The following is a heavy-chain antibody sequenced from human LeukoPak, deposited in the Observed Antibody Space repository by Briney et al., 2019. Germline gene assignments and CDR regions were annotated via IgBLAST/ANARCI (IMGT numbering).Heavy chain of an antibody. Sequence: PSETLSLTCAVYGGSFSGYYWSWIRQPPGKGLEWIGEINHSGSTNYNPSLKSRVTISVDTSKNQFSLKLSSVTAADTAVYYCARRPKYSSSWYIIYYYGMDVWGQGTTVTVSS. CDR3: ARRPKYSSSWYIIYYYGMDV. D-gene: IGHD6-13*01. V-gene: IGHV4-34*01. CDR1: GGSFSGYY. J-gene: IGHJ6*02. CDR2: INHSGST.